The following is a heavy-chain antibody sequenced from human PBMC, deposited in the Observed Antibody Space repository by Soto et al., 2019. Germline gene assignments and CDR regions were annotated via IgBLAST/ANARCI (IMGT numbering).Heavy chain of an antibody. V-gene: IGHV1-69*13. J-gene: IGHJ6*02. D-gene: IGHD6-19*01. CDR1: GGTFSSYA. Sequence: SVKVSCKASGGTFSSYAISWVRQASGQGLEWMGGIIPIFGTANYAQKFQGRVTITADESTSTAYMELSSLRSEDTAVYYCAKHLLAVAGYLHGMDVWGQGTTVTVSS. CDR2: IIPIFGTA. CDR3: AKHLLAVAGYLHGMDV.